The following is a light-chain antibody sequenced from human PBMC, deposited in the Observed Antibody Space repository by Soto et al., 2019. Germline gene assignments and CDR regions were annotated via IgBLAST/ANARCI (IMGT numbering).Light chain of an antibody. CDR3: QRSYSTPYT. Sequence: DIQMTQSPSSLSASVGDRVTITCRTSQSISSYLNWYQQKPGKAPKLLIYAASSLQSGVPSRFSGSGSGTDFTLTISSLQPEDFATYYCQRSYSTPYTFDQGTKLEIK. V-gene: IGKV1-39*01. CDR2: AAS. J-gene: IGKJ2*01. CDR1: QSISSY.